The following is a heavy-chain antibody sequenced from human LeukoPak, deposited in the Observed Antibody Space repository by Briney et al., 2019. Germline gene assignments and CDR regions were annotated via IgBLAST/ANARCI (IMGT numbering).Heavy chain of an antibody. D-gene: IGHD5-24*01. CDR3: ARRRWLYYFDY. J-gene: IGHJ4*02. V-gene: IGHV4-34*01. CDR2: INHSGST. Sequence: RTSETLSLTCAVYGGSFSCYYWSWIRQPPGKGLEKIEEINHSGSTNYNPTLKSRVTISVGTSKNQFSLKLSSVTAADTAVYYCARRRWLYYFDYWGQGTLVSVSS. CDR1: GGSFSCYY.